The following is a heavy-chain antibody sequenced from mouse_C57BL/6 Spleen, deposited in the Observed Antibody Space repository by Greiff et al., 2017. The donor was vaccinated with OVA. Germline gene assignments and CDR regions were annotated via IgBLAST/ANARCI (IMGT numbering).Heavy chain of an antibody. V-gene: IGHV2-4*01. CDR3: AKGGSSYEYFDV. J-gene: IGHJ1*03. D-gene: IGHD1-1*01. CDR1: GFSLTSYG. Sequence: VQLQQSGPGLVQPSQSLSITCTVSGFSLTSYGVHWVRQPPGKGLEWLGVIWSGGSTDYNAAFISRLSISKDNSKSQVFFKMNSLQADDTAIYYCAKGGSSYEYFDVWGTGTTVTVSS. CDR2: IWSGGST.